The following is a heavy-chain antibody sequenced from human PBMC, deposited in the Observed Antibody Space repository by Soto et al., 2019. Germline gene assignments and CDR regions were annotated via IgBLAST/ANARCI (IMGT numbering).Heavy chain of an antibody. D-gene: IGHD5-18*01. CDR3: ARARSGYSYGFLRERYYYYGMDV. V-gene: IGHV4-34*01. J-gene: IGHJ6*02. CDR2: INHSGST. Sequence: KPSETLSLTCAVYGGSFSGYYWSWIRQPPGKGLEWIGEINHSGSTNYNPSLKSRVTISVDTSKNQFSLELSSVTAADTAVYYCARARSGYSYGFLRERYYYYGMDVRGQGTTVTVSS. CDR1: GGSFSGYY.